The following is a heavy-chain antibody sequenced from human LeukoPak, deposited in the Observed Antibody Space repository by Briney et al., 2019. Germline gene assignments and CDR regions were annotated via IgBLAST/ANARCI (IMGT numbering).Heavy chain of an antibody. CDR1: GGSISSYY. J-gene: IGHJ6*03. V-gene: IGHV4-4*07. Sequence: SETLSLTCTFSGGSISSYYWSWIRQPAGKGLEWIGRIHTSGSTNYNPSLKSRVTMSVDTSKNQFSLKLSSVTAVDTAVYYCARVGYGYGYRDYYYYMDVWGKGTTVTISS. CDR2: IHTSGST. CDR3: ARVGYGYGYRDYYYYMDV. D-gene: IGHD5-18*01.